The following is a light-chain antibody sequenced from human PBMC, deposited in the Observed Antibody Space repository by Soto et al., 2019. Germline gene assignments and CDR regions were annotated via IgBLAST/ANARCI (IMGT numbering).Light chain of an antibody. V-gene: IGLV2-11*01. CDR1: SSDVGGYNF. CDR3: CSYAGSYTWV. Sequence: QSALTQPRSVSGSPGQSVTISCTGTSSDVGGYNFVSWYQQHPGKAPKLMIYEVSKLPSGVPDRFSGSKSGNTASLTISGLQAEDEADYYCCSYAGSYTWVFGGGTKLTVL. CDR2: EVS. J-gene: IGLJ3*02.